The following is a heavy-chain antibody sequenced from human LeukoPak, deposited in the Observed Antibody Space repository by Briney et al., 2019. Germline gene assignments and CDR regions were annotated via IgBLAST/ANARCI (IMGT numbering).Heavy chain of an antibody. Sequence: SVKVSCKASGGTFSSYAISWVRQAPGQGLESMGRIIPIFGTANYAQKFQGRVTITTDESTSTAYMELSSLRSEDTAVYYCARVDSWDTAMVTLDYWGQGTLVTVSS. V-gene: IGHV1-69*05. J-gene: IGHJ4*02. CDR3: ARVDSWDTAMVTLDY. CDR2: IIPIFGTA. D-gene: IGHD5-18*01. CDR1: GGTFSSYA.